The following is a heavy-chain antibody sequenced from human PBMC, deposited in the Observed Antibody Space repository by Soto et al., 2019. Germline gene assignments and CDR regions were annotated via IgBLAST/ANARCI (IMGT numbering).Heavy chain of an antibody. D-gene: IGHD6-19*01. Sequence: VPLLESGGGLVQPGGSLRLSCAASGFTFSSYAMSWVRQAPGKGLEWVSAISGSGGSTYYADSVKGRFTISRDNSKNTLYLQMNSLRAEDTAVYYCAKVGAVAGIFAYWGQGTLVTVSS. CDR1: GFTFSSYA. J-gene: IGHJ4*02. CDR2: ISGSGGST. CDR3: AKVGAVAGIFAY. V-gene: IGHV3-23*01.